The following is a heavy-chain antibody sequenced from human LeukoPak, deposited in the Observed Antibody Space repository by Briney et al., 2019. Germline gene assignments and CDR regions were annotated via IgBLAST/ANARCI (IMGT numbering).Heavy chain of an antibody. V-gene: IGHV1-2*02. CDR2: INPDNGVT. Sequence: ASVTVSCKASGYTFTGYHMHWVRQARGQGREGVGWINPDNGVTNYAQKFRGRVTVTRDTSISTAYMELRRQRSDDTAVYLCARACGSGSYAGWFDPWGQGTLVTVSS. CDR1: GYTFTGYH. D-gene: IGHD3-10*01. J-gene: IGHJ5*02. CDR3: ARACGSGSYAGWFDP.